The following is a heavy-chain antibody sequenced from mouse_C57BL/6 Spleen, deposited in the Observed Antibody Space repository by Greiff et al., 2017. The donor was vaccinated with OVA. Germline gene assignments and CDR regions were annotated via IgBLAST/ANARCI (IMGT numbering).Heavy chain of an antibody. J-gene: IGHJ4*01. CDR2: ISDGGSYT. CDR1: GFTFSSYA. V-gene: IGHV5-4*01. Sequence: EVMLVESGGGLVKPGGSLKLSCAASGFTFSSYAMSWVRQTPEKRLEWVATISDGGSYTYYPDNVKVRFTISRDNAKNNLYLQMSHLKSEDTAMYYCAREDYSNYYAMDYWGQGTSVTVSS. D-gene: IGHD2-5*01. CDR3: AREDYSNYYAMDY.